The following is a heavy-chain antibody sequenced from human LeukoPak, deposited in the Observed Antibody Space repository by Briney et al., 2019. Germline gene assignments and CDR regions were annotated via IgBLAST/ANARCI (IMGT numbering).Heavy chain of an antibody. D-gene: IGHD3-16*01. J-gene: IGHJ3*02. CDR3: ARGERLGPDI. V-gene: IGHV4-59*01. Sequence: SETLSLTCTVSGGSISSYYWSWIRQPPGKGLEWIGNTYYTGSTNKNSSLKSRVTISVDTSKNQFSLKLSSVTAADTAVYYCARGERLGPDIWGQGTMVTVSS. CDR2: TYYTGST. CDR1: GGSISSYY.